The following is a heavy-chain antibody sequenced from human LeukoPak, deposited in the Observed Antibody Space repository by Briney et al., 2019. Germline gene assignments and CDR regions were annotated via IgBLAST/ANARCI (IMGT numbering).Heavy chain of an antibody. V-gene: IGHV1-18*01. D-gene: IGHD3-22*01. Sequence: GAAVKVSCKASGYTFTSYGISWVGQAPGQGLGWIGWISAYNVNTNYAQKLQGRVTSTRNTSISTASMELSSLRYEDTAVYYCARGAYYYDSSGYRATPVIDYWGQGTLVTVSS. J-gene: IGHJ4*02. CDR2: ISAYNVNT. CDR3: ARGAYYYDSSGYRATPVIDY. CDR1: GYTFTSYG.